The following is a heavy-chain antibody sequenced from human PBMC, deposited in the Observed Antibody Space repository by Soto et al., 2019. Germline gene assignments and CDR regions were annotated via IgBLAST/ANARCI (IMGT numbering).Heavy chain of an antibody. V-gene: IGHV1-69*13. CDR3: ARAGYCGPGCYYYFDY. CDR1: GYTFTGYY. Sequence: GASVKVSCKSSGYTFTGYYMHWVRQAPVQVFEWMGGIIPMFGKANYAQKFQGRVTITADESTSTGYMELRSLISEDTAVYYCARAGYCGPGCYYYFDYWGQGTLVTVSS. J-gene: IGHJ4*02. D-gene: IGHD2-21*02. CDR2: IIPMFGKA.